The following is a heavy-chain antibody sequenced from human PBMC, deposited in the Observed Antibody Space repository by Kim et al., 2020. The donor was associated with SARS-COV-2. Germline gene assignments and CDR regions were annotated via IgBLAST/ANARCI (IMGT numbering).Heavy chain of an antibody. V-gene: IGHV3-23*01. CDR3: AKAKGAYSSGWGTHMDV. CDR2: ISGSGDST. CDR1: GFTFSSYA. D-gene: IGHD3-22*01. J-gene: IGHJ6*02. Sequence: GGSPRLSCAASGFTFSSYAMSWVRQVSGKGLEWVSGISGSGDSTYYPDSVKGRFTISRDSSKNTLYLQMNSLRAEDTAVYYCAKAKGAYSSGWGTHMDVWGQGTTVTVSS.